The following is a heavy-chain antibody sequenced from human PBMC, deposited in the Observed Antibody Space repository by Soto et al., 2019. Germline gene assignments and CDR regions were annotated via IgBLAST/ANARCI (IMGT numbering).Heavy chain of an antibody. CDR2: INAGNGNT. V-gene: IGHV1-3*01. Sequence: QVQLVQSGAEVKKPGASVKVSCKASGYTFTTYAMHSVRQAPGQRLEWMGWINAGNGNTKYSQKFQGRVTITRDTSASTAYMELSSLRSEDTAVYYCARGVGLYSHYDYWGQGTLVTVSS. CDR1: GYTFTTYA. J-gene: IGHJ4*02. D-gene: IGHD2-2*02. CDR3: ARGVGLYSHYDY.